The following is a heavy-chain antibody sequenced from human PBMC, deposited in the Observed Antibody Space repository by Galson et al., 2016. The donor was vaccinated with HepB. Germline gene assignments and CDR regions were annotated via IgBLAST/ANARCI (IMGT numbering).Heavy chain of an antibody. J-gene: IGHJ4*02. D-gene: IGHD2-21*02. CDR2: INVGNGDT. CDR1: GYSFTSYA. Sequence: SVKVSCKASGYSFTSYAIHWVRQAPGQRLEWMGWINVGNGDTKYSQKFQGGVTFIRDTSATTAYMEMSSLRSGDTAVYFCARDWAPYCGGDCYFSYWGQGTLVTVSS. V-gene: IGHV1-3*01. CDR3: ARDWAPYCGGDCYFSY.